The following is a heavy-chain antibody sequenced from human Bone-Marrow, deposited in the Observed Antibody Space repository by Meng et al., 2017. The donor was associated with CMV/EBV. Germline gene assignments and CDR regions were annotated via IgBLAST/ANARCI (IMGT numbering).Heavy chain of an antibody. CDR2: TYYRSKWYN. V-gene: IGHV6-1*01. J-gene: IGHJ1*01. Sequence: SQTFSLTCAISGDSVSSNSAAWNWIRQSPSRGLEWLGRTYYRSKWYNDYAVSVKSRITINPDTSKNQFSLQLNSVTPEDAAVYYCAREARPYDGRWNPPEYFQQWGQGTLVTVSS. CDR3: AREARPYDGRWNPPEYFQQ. CDR1: GDSVSSNSAA. D-gene: IGHD1-1*01.